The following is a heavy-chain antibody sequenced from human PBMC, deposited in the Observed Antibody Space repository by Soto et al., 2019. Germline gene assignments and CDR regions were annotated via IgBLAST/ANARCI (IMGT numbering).Heavy chain of an antibody. J-gene: IGHJ4*02. CDR3: ARGGPQGDIVVVPAATRVLYYFDY. Sequence: SETLSLTCAVYGGSFSGYYWSWIRQPPGKGLEWIGEINHSGSTNYNPSLKSRVTISVDTSKNQFSLKLSSVTAADTAVYYCARGGPQGDIVVVPAATRVLYYFDYWGQGTLVTVSS. CDR1: GGSFSGYY. D-gene: IGHD2-2*01. CDR2: INHSGST. V-gene: IGHV4-34*01.